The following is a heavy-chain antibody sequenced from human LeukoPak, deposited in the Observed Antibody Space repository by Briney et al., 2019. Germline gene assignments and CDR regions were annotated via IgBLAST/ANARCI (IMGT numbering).Heavy chain of an antibody. D-gene: IGHD6-13*01. Sequence: GGSLRLSCAASGFTFSSYSMNWVRQAPGKGLEWVAVISYDGSNKYYADSVKGRFTISRDNSKNTLYLQMNSLRAEDTAVYYCARDLSSSWYYGMDVWGQGTTVTVSS. J-gene: IGHJ6*02. CDR2: ISYDGSNK. CDR1: GFTFSSYS. V-gene: IGHV3-30*03. CDR3: ARDLSSSWYYGMDV.